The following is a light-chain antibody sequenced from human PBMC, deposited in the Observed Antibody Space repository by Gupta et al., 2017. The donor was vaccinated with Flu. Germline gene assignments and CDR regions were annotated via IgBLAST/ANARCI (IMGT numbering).Light chain of an antibody. J-gene: IGKJ1*01. Sequence: KSSQSVLYSSNNKNYLAWYQHNPGQPPRLLIYWASTRESGVPDRFSGSGSGTDFALTISSLQAEDVAVYYCHQYTTTPWTFGQGTKVEIK. CDR3: HQYTTTPWT. V-gene: IGKV4-1*01. CDR1: QSVLYSSNNKNY. CDR2: WAS.